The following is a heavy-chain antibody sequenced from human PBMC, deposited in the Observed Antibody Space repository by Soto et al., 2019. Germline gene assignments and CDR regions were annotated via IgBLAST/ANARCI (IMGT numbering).Heavy chain of an antibody. CDR2: IYYSGST. CDR1: GGTISRYY. CDR3: ARVLFGRGNWFDP. J-gene: IGHJ5*02. V-gene: IGHV4-59*01. D-gene: IGHD3-3*01. Sequence: PFETLSLTWTVSGGTISRYYWIRILQPPGKGLEWIGYIYYSGSTNYNPSLKSRVTISVDTSKNQFSLKLSSVTAADTAVYYCARVLFGRGNWFDPWGQGTLVTVSS.